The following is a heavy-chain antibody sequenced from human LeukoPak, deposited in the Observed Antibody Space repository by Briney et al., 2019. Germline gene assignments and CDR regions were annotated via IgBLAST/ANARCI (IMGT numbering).Heavy chain of an antibody. CDR3: AATYYYDSSGYSY. D-gene: IGHD3-22*01. J-gene: IGHJ4*02. CDR2: ISSSSSTI. V-gene: IGHV3-48*04. CDR1: GFTFSSYS. Sequence: GGSLRLSCAASGFTFSSYSMNWVRQAPGKGLEWVSYISSSSSTIYYADSVKGRFTISRDNAKNSLYLQMNSLRAEDTAVYYCAATYYYDSSGYSYWGQGTLVTVSS.